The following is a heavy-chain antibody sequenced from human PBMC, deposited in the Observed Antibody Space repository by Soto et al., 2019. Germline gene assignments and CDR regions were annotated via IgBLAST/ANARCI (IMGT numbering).Heavy chain of an antibody. V-gene: IGHV3-7*04. Sequence: EVHLVESGGGLVQTGGSLRLSCAIFESTVSRDWMNWVRQAPGKGLEWVAHINQDGSEKYYVESVKGRFTISRDNVKKSLYLQMNTLRPADTAMYSCSGGVGAAFWGQGTLVTVSS. CDR1: ESTVSRDW. CDR2: INQDGSEK. D-gene: IGHD2-15*01. CDR3: SGGVGAAF. J-gene: IGHJ4*02.